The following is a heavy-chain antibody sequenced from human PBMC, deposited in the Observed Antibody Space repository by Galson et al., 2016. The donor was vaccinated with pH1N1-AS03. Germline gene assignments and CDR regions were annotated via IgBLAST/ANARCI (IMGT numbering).Heavy chain of an antibody. CDR1: GFTFSAYS. J-gene: IGHJ3*02. Sequence: SLRLSCAASGFTFSAYSMNWVRQAPGKGLEWLSCISSSSSFIYYAASVKGRFTISRDNANNSLFLLMNSLRAEDTAVYFCAREDFWDGFDIWGHGTTVSVSS. V-gene: IGHV3-48*01. D-gene: IGHD3-3*01. CDR3: AREDFWDGFDI. CDR2: ISSSSSFI.